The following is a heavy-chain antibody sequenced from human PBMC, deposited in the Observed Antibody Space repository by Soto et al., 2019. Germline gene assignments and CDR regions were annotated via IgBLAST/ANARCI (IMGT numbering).Heavy chain of an antibody. J-gene: IGHJ3*01. D-gene: IGHD4-17*01. CDR3: AHPRGYGVFDAVDV. V-gene: IGHV3-23*01. CDR2: ISNSGGST. CDR1: GFIFSTYA. Sequence: GGSLRLSCAASGFIFSTYAMNWVRQAPGKGLEWVSAISNSGGSTFYAESVRGRFTISRDNSIKTLYLQMRSLRTEDTAVYYCAHPRGYGVFDAVDVWGQGTMVTVSS.